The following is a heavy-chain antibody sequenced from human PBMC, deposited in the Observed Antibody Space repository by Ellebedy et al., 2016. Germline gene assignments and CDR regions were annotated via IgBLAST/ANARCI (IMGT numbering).Heavy chain of an antibody. J-gene: IGHJ4*02. CDR3: ARDGYFHDGFDY. V-gene: IGHV3-74*03. CDR2: IDSDGNT. CDR1: GFTFTTYW. D-gene: IGHD2-15*01. Sequence: GESLKISCAASGFTFTTYWMHWARQAPGKGPVWISRIDSDGNTMYADSVQGRFTISRDNAKNTLYLQMNSLRVEDTAVYYCARDGYFHDGFDYWGQGTPVTVSS.